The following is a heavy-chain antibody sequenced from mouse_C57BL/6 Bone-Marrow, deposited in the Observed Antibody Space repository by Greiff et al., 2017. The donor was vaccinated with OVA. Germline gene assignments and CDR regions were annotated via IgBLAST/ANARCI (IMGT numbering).Heavy chain of an antibody. V-gene: IGHV10-1*01. CDR2: IRSKSNNYAT. D-gene: IGHD2-1*01. CDR3: VSRYYGKWGYFDV. Sequence: EVMLVESGGGLVQPKGSLKLSCAASGFSFNTYAMNWVRQAPGKGLEWVARIRSKSNNYATYYADSVKDRFTISRDDSESMLYLQMNNLKTEDTAMYYCVSRYYGKWGYFDVWGTGTTVTVSS. J-gene: IGHJ1*03. CDR1: GFSFNTYA.